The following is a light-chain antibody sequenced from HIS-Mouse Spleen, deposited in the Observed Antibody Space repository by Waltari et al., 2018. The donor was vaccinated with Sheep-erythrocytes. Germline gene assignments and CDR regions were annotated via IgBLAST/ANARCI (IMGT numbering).Light chain of an antibody. V-gene: IGLV2-23*01. CDR3: CSYAGSSTPWV. J-gene: IGLJ3*02. CDR2: EGS. Sequence: QSALTQPASVSGSPGQSITISCTGTSSDVGSYNLVSWYQPHPGKAPKLMIYEGSKRHSGVSNRFSGSKSGNTASLTISVLQAEDEADYYCCSYAGSSTPWVFGGGTKLTVL. CDR1: SSDVGSYNL.